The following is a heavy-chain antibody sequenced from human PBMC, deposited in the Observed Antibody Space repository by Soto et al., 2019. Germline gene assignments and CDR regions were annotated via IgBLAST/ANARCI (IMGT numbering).Heavy chain of an antibody. Sequence: SETLSLTCAVYGGSFSGYYGSWIRQPPGKGLEWIGEINHSGSTNYNPSLKSRVTISVDTSKNQFSLKLSSVTAADTAVYYCARGGIVVVVAATRRYNWFDPWGQGTLVTVSS. CDR1: GGSFSGYY. CDR3: ARGGIVVVVAATRRYNWFDP. CDR2: INHSGST. V-gene: IGHV4-34*01. J-gene: IGHJ5*02. D-gene: IGHD2-15*01.